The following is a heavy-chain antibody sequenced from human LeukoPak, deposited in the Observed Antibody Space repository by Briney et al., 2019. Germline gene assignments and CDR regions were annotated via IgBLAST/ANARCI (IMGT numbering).Heavy chain of an antibody. CDR1: GFTFSSYG. CDR2: IWYDGSNK. CDR3: AKDSVRDDAFDI. D-gene: IGHD3-10*01. J-gene: IGHJ3*02. V-gene: IGHV3-33*06. Sequence: GSLRLSCAASGFTFSSYGMHWVRQAPGKGLEWVAVIWYDGSNKYYADSVKGRFTISRDNSKNTLYLQMNSLRAEDTAVYYCAKDSVRDDAFDIWGQGTMVTVSS.